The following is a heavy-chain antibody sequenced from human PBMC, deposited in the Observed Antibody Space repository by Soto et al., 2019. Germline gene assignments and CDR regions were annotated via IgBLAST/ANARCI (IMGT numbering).Heavy chain of an antibody. CDR1: GGSFSGYY. CDR2: INHSGST. CDR3: ASGLYCSGGSCYYDAFDI. D-gene: IGHD2-15*01. Sequence: QVQLQQWGAGLLKPSETLSLTCAVYGGSFSGYYWSWIRQPPGKGLEWIGEINHSGSTNYNPSLKSRVTISVDTSKNQFSLKLSSVTAADTAVYYCASGLYCSGGSCYYDAFDIWGQGTMVTVSS. J-gene: IGHJ3*02. V-gene: IGHV4-34*01.